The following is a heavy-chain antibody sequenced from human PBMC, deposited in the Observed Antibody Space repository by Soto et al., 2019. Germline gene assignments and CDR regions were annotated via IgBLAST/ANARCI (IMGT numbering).Heavy chain of an antibody. CDR1: GLTSSNYA. V-gene: IGHV3-23*01. CDR3: ANYYDSSGYPHGFFQH. Sequence: EVQLLESGGGLVQPGGFLRLSCAASGLTSSNYAMSWVRQAPGKGLEWVSSIGGRGDITYYAESVQGRFTISRDISKNALYLHMSSLRVDDTAIYYCANYYDSSGYPHGFFQHWGQGTLVTVSS. D-gene: IGHD3-22*01. CDR2: IGGRGDIT. J-gene: IGHJ1*01.